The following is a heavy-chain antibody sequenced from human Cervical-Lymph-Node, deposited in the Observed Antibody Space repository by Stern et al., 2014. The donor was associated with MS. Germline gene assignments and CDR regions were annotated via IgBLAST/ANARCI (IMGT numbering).Heavy chain of an antibody. CDR2: IYYTGET. V-gene: IGHV4-39*01. D-gene: IGHD3-16*01. J-gene: IGHJ6*02. CDR3: ARIAGGYLYYYGMDV. Sequence: QVQLQESGPGLVKPSETLSITCTVSGGSITSSSQHWGWIRQPPGKGLEWIGNIYYTGETYYNPSIKSLVTISIDTTRDQFSLKLRSVTAADTAVFYCARIAGGYLYYYGMDVWGQGTTVTVSS. CDR1: GGSITSSSQH.